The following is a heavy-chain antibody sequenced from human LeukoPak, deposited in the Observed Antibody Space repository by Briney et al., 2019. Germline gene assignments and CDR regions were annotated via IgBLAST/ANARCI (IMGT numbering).Heavy chain of an antibody. CDR2: IKQDGSEK. J-gene: IGHJ4*02. CDR1: GFTFSSYW. D-gene: IGHD3-22*01. Sequence: GGSLRLSCAPSGFTFSSYWLSWVRKAQGRGLEWVANIKQDGSEKYYVDSVKGRFTISRDNAKNSLYLQMNSLRAEDTAVYYCARRYYDSSGYFDYWGQGTLVTVSS. CDR3: ARRYYDSSGYFDY. V-gene: IGHV3-7*01.